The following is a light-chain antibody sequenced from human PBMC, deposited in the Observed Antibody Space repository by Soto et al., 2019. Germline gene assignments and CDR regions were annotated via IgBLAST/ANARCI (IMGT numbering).Light chain of an antibody. CDR1: SSDVGGYNY. V-gene: IGLV2-8*01. CDR3: SSYAASNNLGV. CDR2: EVS. Sequence: QSVLTQPPSASGSPGQSVTISCTGTSSDVGGYNYVSWYQQHPGKAPKLMIYEVSKRPSGVPDRFSGSKSGNTASLTVSGLQAEDEADYYCSSYAASNNLGVVGGGTKLTVL. J-gene: IGLJ2*01.